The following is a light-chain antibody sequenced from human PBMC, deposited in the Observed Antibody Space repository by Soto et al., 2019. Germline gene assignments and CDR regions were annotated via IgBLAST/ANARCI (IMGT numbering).Light chain of an antibody. CDR3: QQYGNSPVT. CDR1: QSVSNKY. Sequence: ILLTQSPGTLSLSPGDRATLSCRASQSVSNKYLAWYQQKPGQAPRLLIYGASSRATGIPDRFSGSESGTDFTLTISRLEPEDFAVYYCQQYGNSPVTFGQGTLEIK. CDR2: GAS. J-gene: IGKJ5*01. V-gene: IGKV3-20*01.